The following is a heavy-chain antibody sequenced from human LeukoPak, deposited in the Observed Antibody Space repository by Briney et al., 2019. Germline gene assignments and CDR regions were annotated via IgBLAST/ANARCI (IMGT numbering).Heavy chain of an antibody. CDR1: GFTFSTYW. CDR2: INGDGTSP. V-gene: IGHV3-74*03. D-gene: IGHD6-25*01. CDR3: ARPAGYSSGWYGH. Sequence: GGSLRLSCAASGFTFSTYWMHWVRQAPGKGLLWVSRINGDGTSPKYADSVKGRFTISRDNAMDTLYLQMNSLRAEDTALYYCARPAGYSSGWYGHWGQGTLVTVSS. J-gene: IGHJ5*02.